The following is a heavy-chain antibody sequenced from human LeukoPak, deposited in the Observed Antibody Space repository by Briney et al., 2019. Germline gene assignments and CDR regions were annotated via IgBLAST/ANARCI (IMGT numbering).Heavy chain of an antibody. V-gene: IGHV4-39*01. J-gene: IGHJ5*02. CDR3: ASLVVVITPGGFDP. Sequence: SETLSLTCTVSGGSISSSSYYWGWIRQPPGKGLEWIGSIYYSGSTYYKPSLKSRVTISVDTSKNQVSLKLSSVTAADTAVYYCASLVVVITPGGFDPWGQGTLVTVSS. CDR2: IYYSGST. CDR1: GGSISSSSYY. D-gene: IGHD3-22*01.